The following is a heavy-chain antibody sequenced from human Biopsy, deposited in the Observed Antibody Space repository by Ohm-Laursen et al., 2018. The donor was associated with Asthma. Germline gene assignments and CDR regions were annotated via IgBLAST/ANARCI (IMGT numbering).Heavy chain of an antibody. CDR3: AKDRFDGSVTSHYYYYGIDV. J-gene: IGHJ6*02. D-gene: IGHD3-10*01. CDR1: GFTFSTYG. CDR2: IAWDGINS. V-gene: IGHV3-30*18. Sequence: SLRLSCAATGFTFSTYGMHWVRQAPGKGLEWVAFIAWDGINSYYADSVKGRFTISRDNFRNTLYVEMSSLRPEDSATYYCAKDRFDGSVTSHYYYYGIDVWGQGTAVTVSS.